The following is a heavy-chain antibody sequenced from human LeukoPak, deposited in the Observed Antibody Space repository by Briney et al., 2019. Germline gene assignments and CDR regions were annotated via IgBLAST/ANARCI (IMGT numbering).Heavy chain of an antibody. D-gene: IGHD3-16*02. J-gene: IGHJ6*03. V-gene: IGHV4-4*07. CDR1: GGSISSYY. Sequence: SETLSLTCTVSGGSISSYYWSWIRQPAGKGLEWIGRIYTSGSTNYNPSLKSRVTMSVDTSKNQFSLKLSSVTAADTAVYYCARQGHYDYVWGSYRPYYYYMDVWGKGTSVTISS. CDR2: IYTSGST. CDR3: ARQGHYDYVWGSYRPYYYYMDV.